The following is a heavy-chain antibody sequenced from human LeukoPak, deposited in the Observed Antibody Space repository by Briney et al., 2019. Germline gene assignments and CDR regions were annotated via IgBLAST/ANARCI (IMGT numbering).Heavy chain of an antibody. CDR3: ARGDETSDYYYPLFDY. D-gene: IGHD3-22*01. V-gene: IGHV1-2*02. Sequence: ASVKVSFKASGYTFTDYYIHWVRQAPGQGLEWMGWINPNSGGTNNAQKLQGRVTMTRDTSISTAYMELSRLRSDDTAVYYCARGDETSDYYYPLFDYWGQGTLVTVSS. CDR2: INPNSGGT. J-gene: IGHJ4*02. CDR1: GYTFTDYY.